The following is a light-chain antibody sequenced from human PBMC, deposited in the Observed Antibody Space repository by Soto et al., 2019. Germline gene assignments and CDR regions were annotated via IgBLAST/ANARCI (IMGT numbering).Light chain of an antibody. CDR1: QSISSW. CDR2: KAS. CDR3: QQYYSYWT. Sequence: IQMTQSPSTLSASVGDRVTITCRASQSISSWLAWYQQKPGKAPKLLIYKASNLESGVPSRFSGSGSGTEFTLTISSLQPDDFATYYCQQYYSYWTFGQGTKVDIK. V-gene: IGKV1-5*03. J-gene: IGKJ1*01.